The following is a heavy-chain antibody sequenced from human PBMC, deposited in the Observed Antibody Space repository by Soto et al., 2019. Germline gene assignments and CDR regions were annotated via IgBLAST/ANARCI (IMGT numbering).Heavy chain of an antibody. CDR2: IVGSDAKT. V-gene: IGHV3-23*01. D-gene: IGHD3-10*01. J-gene: IGHJ4*02. CDR1: GFSFASFA. CDR3: ARDILSGGAYPDY. Sequence: GGSLRLSCTTSGFSFASFALTWVRQAPGQGLEWVATIVGSDAKTHYADSVKGRFTISRDNAKNSLFLQMNSLRAEDTAVYYCARDILSGGAYPDYWGQGTKVTVSS.